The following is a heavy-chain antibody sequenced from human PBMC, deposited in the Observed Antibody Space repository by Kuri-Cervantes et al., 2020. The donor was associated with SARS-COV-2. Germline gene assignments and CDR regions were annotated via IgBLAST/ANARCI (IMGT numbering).Heavy chain of an antibody. D-gene: IGHD3-22*01. CDR3: ARGITMIVVVTPFDY. Sequence: GESLKISCAASGFTFSSYSMNWVRQAPGKGLEWVSSISSSSSYIYYADSVKGRFTISRDNAKNSLYLQMNSLRAEDAAVYYCARGITMIVVVTPFDYWGQGTQVTVSS. J-gene: IGHJ4*02. V-gene: IGHV3-21*01. CDR2: ISSSSSYI. CDR1: GFTFSSYS.